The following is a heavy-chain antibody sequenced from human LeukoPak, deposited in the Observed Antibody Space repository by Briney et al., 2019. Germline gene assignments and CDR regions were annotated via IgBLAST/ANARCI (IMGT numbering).Heavy chain of an antibody. J-gene: IGHJ4*02. CDR2: ISYDGSNK. CDR1: GFTFSSYA. CDR3: ARSETAMVASFDY. V-gene: IGHV3-30-3*01. D-gene: IGHD5-18*01. Sequence: GGSLRLSCAASGFTFSSYAMHWVRQAPGKGLEWVAVISYDGSNKYYADSVKGRFTISRDNSKNTLYLQMNSLRAEDTAVYYCARSETAMVASFDYWGPGTLVT.